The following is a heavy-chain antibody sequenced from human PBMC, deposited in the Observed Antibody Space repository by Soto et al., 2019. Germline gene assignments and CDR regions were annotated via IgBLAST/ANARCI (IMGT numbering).Heavy chain of an antibody. CDR2: ISSSSSYI. CDR3: AKRRGAGGHFDY. Sequence: VGSLRLSCAASGLTFSSYSMNWVRQAPGKGLEWVSSISSSSSYIYYADSVKGRFTISRDNSKNTLSLQMNSLTAEDTAVYFCAKRRGAGGHFDYWGQGALVTVSS. J-gene: IGHJ4*02. CDR1: GLTFSSYS. V-gene: IGHV3-21*04. D-gene: IGHD2-15*01.